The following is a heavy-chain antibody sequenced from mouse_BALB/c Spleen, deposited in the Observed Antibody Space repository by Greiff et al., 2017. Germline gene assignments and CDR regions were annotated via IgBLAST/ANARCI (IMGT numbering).Heavy chain of an antibody. CDR2: INPSTGYT. J-gene: IGHJ2*01. Sequence: QVQLQQSGAELAKPGASVKMSCKASGYTFTSYWMHWVKQRPGQGLEWIGYINPSTGYTEYNQKFKDKATLTADKSSSTAYMQLSSLTSEDSAVYYCAITTVVAKDYWGQGTTLTVSS. V-gene: IGHV1-7*01. CDR1: GYTFTSYW. CDR3: AITTVVAKDY. D-gene: IGHD1-1*01.